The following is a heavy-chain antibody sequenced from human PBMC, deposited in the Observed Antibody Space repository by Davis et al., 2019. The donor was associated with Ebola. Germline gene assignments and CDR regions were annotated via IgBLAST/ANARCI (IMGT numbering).Heavy chain of an antibody. J-gene: IGHJ4*02. V-gene: IGHV4-31*03. CDR1: GGSISSGGYY. CDR3: ARDPHDYGGKGY. Sequence: PSETLSLTCTVSGGSISSGGYYWSWIRQHPGKGLEWIGYIYYSGSTYYNPSLKSRVTISVDTSKNQFSLKLSSVTAADTAVYYCARDPHDYGGKGYWGQGTLVTVSS. D-gene: IGHD4-23*01. CDR2: IYYSGST.